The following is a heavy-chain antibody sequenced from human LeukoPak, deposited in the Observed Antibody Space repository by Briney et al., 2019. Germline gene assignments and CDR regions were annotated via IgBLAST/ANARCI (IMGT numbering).Heavy chain of an antibody. CDR2: ISWNSGSI. CDR1: GFTFDDYA. V-gene: IGHV3-9*01. CDR3: AKDRLSYYYGSGRPIDY. D-gene: IGHD3-10*01. J-gene: IGHJ4*02. Sequence: GGSLRLSCAASGFTFDDYAMHWVRQAPGKGLEWVSGISWNSGSIGYADSVKGRFTISRDNAKNSLYLQMNSLRAEDTALYYCAKDRLSYYYGSGRPIDYWGQGTLVTVSS.